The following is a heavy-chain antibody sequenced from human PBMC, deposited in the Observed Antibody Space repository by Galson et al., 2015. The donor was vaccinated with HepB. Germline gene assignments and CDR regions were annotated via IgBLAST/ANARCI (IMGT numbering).Heavy chain of an antibody. D-gene: IGHD4-17*01. CDR2: IYSGGST. Sequence: SLRLSCAASGFTVSSNYMSWVRQAPGKGLEWVSVIYSGGSTYYADSVKGRFTISRDNSKNTLYLQMTSLRAEDTAVYYCAVGTVTNYYYGMDVWGQGTTVTVSS. CDR3: AVGTVTNYYYGMDV. V-gene: IGHV3-53*01. CDR1: GFTVSSNY. J-gene: IGHJ6*02.